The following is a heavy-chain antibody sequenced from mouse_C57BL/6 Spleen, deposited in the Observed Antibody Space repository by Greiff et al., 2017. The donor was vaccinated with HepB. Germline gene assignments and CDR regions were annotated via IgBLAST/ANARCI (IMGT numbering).Heavy chain of an antibody. CDR3: ARAIYYDYDRVYAMDY. V-gene: IGHV1-9*01. Sequence: QVQLQQSGAELMKPGASVKLSCKATGYTFTGYWIEWVKQRPGHGLEWIGEILPGSGSTNYNEKFKGKATFTADTSSNTAYMQLSSLTTEDSAIYDCARAIYYDYDRVYAMDYWGQGTSVTVSS. CDR2: ILPGSGST. CDR1: GYTFTGYW. J-gene: IGHJ4*01. D-gene: IGHD2-4*01.